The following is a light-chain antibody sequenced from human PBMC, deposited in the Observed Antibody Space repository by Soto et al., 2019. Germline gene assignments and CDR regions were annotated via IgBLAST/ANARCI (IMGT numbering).Light chain of an antibody. J-gene: IGLJ2*01. CDR3: SSYTSKSSLI. V-gene: IGLV2-14*01. CDR1: SGDIGSYTY. Sequence: QSALTQPASVSGSPGQSITISCTGTSGDIGSYTYVSWYQQHPGRAPQLIIYEVRNRPSGISFRFSGSKSGNTASLTISGLQAEDEADYYCSSYTSKSSLIFGGGTKVTVL. CDR2: EVR.